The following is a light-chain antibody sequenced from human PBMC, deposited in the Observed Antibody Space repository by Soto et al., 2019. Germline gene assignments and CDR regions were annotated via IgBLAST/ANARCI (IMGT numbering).Light chain of an antibody. CDR3: QQYDNWPPYT. J-gene: IGKJ2*01. CDR2: GAS. CDR1: QGVSRN. V-gene: IGKV3-15*01. Sequence: EVVMTQSPATLSVSPGERATLSCRASQGVSRNLAWYQQKPGQAPRLLIYGASTRATVIPARFSASGPGTEFTLTISSLQSEDLAVYYCQQYDNWPPYTFGQGTKLEIK.